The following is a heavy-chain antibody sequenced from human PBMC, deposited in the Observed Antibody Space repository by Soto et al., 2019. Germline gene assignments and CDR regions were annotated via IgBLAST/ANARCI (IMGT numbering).Heavy chain of an antibody. Sequence: SETLSLTCFVSGGSISSNNYYWGWIRQPPGKGLEWIGSMSYSRSTYYNPSLKSRVTISVDTSKNQFSLKLSSVTAADTAVYYCARERVRDYYYGMDVWGQGTTVTVSS. CDR2: MSYSRST. V-gene: IGHV4-39*07. CDR3: ARERVRDYYYGMDV. J-gene: IGHJ6*02. CDR1: GGSISSNNYY.